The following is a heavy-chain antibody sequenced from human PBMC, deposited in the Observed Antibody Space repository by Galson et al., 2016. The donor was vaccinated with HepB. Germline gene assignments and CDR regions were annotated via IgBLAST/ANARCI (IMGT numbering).Heavy chain of an antibody. Sequence: SLRLSCAASGFTFINYAMSWVRQAPGKGLEWVAAVDGWNGDTFYADFVKGRFTVSRDSSENTMDLQMNSLRAEDTAVYYCAKVNWDSVTDDYWGQGTLVTVSP. V-gene: IGHV3-23*01. CDR3: AKVNWDSVTDDY. CDR2: VDGWNGDT. CDR1: GFTFINYA. J-gene: IGHJ4*02. D-gene: IGHD1-14*01.